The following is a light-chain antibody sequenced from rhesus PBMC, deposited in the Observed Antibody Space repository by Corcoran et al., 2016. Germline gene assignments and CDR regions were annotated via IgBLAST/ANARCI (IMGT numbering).Light chain of an antibody. CDR1: QAISKN. V-gene: IGKV1-25*01. Sequence: DIQMTQSPSSLSASVGDRVTITCQASQAISKNLAWYQQKPGKVPELLIYDASTLQSGVPSRFSGSGSGTDFTLTISSLQPEDFATYYCQHAYDIPWTFGQGSKVEIK. J-gene: IGKJ1*01. CDR3: QHAYDIPWT. CDR2: DAS.